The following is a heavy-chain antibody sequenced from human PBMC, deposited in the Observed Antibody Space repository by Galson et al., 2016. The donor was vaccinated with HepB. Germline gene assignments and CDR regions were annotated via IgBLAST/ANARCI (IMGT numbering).Heavy chain of an antibody. CDR2: ISFDESKK. V-gene: IGHV3-30*03. CDR3: AGSSGYFYGPYYFDY. J-gene: IGHJ4*02. Sequence: SLRLSCAASGFTFGTSAMHWVRQAPGKGLEWVAVISFDESKKFYVDSVKGRFTISRDNSKNMVYLQMNSLRAEDTAVYYCAGSSGYFYGPYYFDYWGQGTRVTVSS. D-gene: IGHD3-22*01. CDR1: GFTFGTSA.